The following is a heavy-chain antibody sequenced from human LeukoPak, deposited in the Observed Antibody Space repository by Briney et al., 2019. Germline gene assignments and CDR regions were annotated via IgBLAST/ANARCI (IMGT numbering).Heavy chain of an antibody. Sequence: SETLSLTCTVSGGSIRSRNYYWDWIRQPPGKGLEWIGNFYDSGSTYYNPSLKSRVTISGDTSKNQFSLKPTSVTAADTAVYYCARHTRPGCSGYENAFDIWGQGTMVTV. V-gene: IGHV4-39*01. J-gene: IGHJ3*02. CDR1: GGSIRSRNYY. CDR3: ARHTRPGCSGYENAFDI. CDR2: FYDSGST. D-gene: IGHD5-12*01.